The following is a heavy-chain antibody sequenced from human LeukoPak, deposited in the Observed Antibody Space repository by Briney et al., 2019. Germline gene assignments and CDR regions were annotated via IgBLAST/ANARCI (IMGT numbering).Heavy chain of an antibody. J-gene: IGHJ5*02. V-gene: IGHV4-34*01. Sequence: SETLSFTCAVLDAALTASYSSWIGQPPGKGLEWIGEINHSGSTNYNPSLKSRVTISVDTSKNQFSLKLSSVTAADTAVYYCARGKPFNGITFGGGGRFNWFDPWGRGTVVSVSS. D-gene: IGHD3-16*01. CDR2: INHSGST. CDR3: ARGKPFNGITFGGGGRFNWFDP. CDR1: DAALTASY.